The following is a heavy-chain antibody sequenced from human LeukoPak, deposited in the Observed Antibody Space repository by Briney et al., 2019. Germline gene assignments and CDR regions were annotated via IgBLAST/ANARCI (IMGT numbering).Heavy chain of an antibody. Sequence: SETLSLTCTVSGYSISSGYYWGWIRQPPGKGLEWIGSIYHSGSTYYNPSLKSRVTISVDTSKNQLSLTLSSVTAADTAVYYCARATYYYDSSGYRTLEFAFDIWGQGTMVTVSS. V-gene: IGHV4-38-2*02. CDR2: IYHSGST. J-gene: IGHJ3*02. D-gene: IGHD3-22*01. CDR1: GYSISSGYY. CDR3: ARATYYYDSSGYRTLEFAFDI.